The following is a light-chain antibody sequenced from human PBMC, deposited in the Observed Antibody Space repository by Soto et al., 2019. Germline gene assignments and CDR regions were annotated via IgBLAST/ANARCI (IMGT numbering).Light chain of an antibody. V-gene: IGKV3-11*01. CDR3: QQHISWPLT. J-gene: IGKJ5*01. CDR2: DAS. Sequence: EIVLTQSPVTLSLSPWERATLSCRASQSVTNSLAWYQQKPGQAPRLLVYDASNRATGIPTRFSGSGSGTDFTLTISNLEPEDFAVYYCQQHISWPLTFGGGTRLEI. CDR1: QSVTNS.